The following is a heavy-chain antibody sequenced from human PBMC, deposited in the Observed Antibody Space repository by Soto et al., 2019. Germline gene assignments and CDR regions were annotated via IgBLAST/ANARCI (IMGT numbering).Heavy chain of an antibody. Sequence: GGSLRLSCAASGFTFSSYGMHWVRQAPGKGLEWVAVIWYDGSNKYYADSVKGRFTISRDNSKNTLYLQMNSLRAEDTAVYYCARDAPTIAAAGRGLYNWFVPWGQGTLVAVFS. CDR2: IWYDGSNK. V-gene: IGHV3-33*01. CDR1: GFTFSSYG. CDR3: ARDAPTIAAAGRGLYNWFVP. J-gene: IGHJ5*02. D-gene: IGHD6-13*01.